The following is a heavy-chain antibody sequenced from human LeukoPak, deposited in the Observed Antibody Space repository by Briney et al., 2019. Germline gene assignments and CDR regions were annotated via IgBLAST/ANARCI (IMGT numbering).Heavy chain of an antibody. D-gene: IGHD1-7*01. CDR2: IYTSGST. J-gene: IGHJ3*02. V-gene: IGHV4-4*07. Sequence: SETLSLTCTVSGGSISSYYWSWIRQPAGKGLEGIGRIYTSGSTNYNPSLKSRVTMSVDTSKNQFSLKLSSVTAADTAVYYCAAWYNWNYAAAFDIWGQGTMVTVSS. CDR3: AAWYNWNYAAAFDI. CDR1: GGSISSYY.